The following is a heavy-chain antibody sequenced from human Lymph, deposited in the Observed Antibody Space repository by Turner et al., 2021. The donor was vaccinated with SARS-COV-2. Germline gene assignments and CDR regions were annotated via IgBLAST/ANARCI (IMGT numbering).Heavy chain of an antibody. CDR2: MNPNSGNP. CDR3: ARAAQLTVWFDP. V-gene: IGHV1-8*01. J-gene: IGHJ5*02. D-gene: IGHD3-9*01. CDR1: GNTFTSYV. Sequence: QVLLVQSGAEVKKPVASVRFSCKASGNTFTSYVITWARQATGQGLGWMGWMNPNSGNPGHEQKVQGRVTKTRNNSTRTAYMVLSSLRSEDTAVYNCARAAQLTVWFDPWGQGTLVTVSS.